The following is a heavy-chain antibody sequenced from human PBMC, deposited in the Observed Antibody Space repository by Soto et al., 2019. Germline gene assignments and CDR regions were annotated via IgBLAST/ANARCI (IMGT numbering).Heavy chain of an antibody. CDR1: GFSLSTTGVG. CDR3: AHSLPYGYGMDV. CDR2: IYWDDDK. V-gene: IGHV2-5*02. J-gene: IGHJ6*02. D-gene: IGHD4-17*01. Sequence: QITLKESGPTLVKPTQTITLTCTFSGFSLSTTGVGVGWIRQPPGKALEWLALIYWDDDKRCSPSLKSRLTITKDTSKNQVVLKMTNMDPVDTATYFCAHSLPYGYGMDVWGQGTTVTVSS.